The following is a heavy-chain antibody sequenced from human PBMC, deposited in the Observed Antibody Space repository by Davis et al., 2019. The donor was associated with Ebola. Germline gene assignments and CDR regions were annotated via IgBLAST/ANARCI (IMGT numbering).Heavy chain of an antibody. J-gene: IGHJ2*01. V-gene: IGHV4-61*09. Sequence: SETLSLTCNVSGASITSNFFSWTWVRQPAGKGLEWIGHIYSSGSTKYNPSLKSRVTISVDTSKNQFSLKLRSVTAADTAVYFCARLSGLFSSSSGALYFDLWGRGTLVSVSS. CDR2: IYSSGST. CDR1: GASITSNFFS. CDR3: ARLSGLFSSSSGALYFDL. D-gene: IGHD6-6*01.